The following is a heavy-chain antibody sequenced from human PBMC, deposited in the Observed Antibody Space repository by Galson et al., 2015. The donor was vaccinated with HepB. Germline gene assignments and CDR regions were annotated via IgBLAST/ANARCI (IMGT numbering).Heavy chain of an antibody. J-gene: IGHJ6*03. CDR2: IWYDGSNK. CDR3: ARDPLFWSGYYTVYYYYMDV. CDR1: GFTFSDYR. V-gene: IGHV3-33*08. D-gene: IGHD3-3*01. Sequence: SLRLSCAASGFTFSDYRMHWVRQAPGKGLEWVAVIWYDGSNKYYADSVKGRFTISRDNSKNTLYLQMNSLRAEDTAVYYCARDPLFWSGYYTVYYYYMDVWGKGTTVTVSS.